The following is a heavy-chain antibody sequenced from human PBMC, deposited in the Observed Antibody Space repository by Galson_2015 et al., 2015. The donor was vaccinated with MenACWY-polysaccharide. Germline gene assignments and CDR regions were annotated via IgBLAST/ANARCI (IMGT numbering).Heavy chain of an antibody. CDR2: ISSSSSTI. CDR3: ARGDPGYYDSSGYFDY. J-gene: IGHJ4*02. Sequence: SLRLSCAASGFTFSSYSMNWVRQAPGKGLEWVSYISSSSSTIYYADSVKGRFTISRDNAKNSLYLQMNSLRAEDTAVYYCARGDPGYYDSSGYFDYWGQGTLVTVSS. D-gene: IGHD3-22*01. V-gene: IGHV3-48*01. CDR1: GFTFSSYS.